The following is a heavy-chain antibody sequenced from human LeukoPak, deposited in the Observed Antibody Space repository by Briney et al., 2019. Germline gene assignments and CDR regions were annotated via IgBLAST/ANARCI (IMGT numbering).Heavy chain of an antibody. CDR1: GGSISSGSYY. CDR2: IYTSGST. D-gene: IGHD3-10*01. J-gene: IGHJ6*03. CDR3: AGSVPRYYYYYMDV. V-gene: IGHV4-61*02. Sequence: SETLPLTCTVSGGSISSGSYYWSWIRQPAGKGLEWIGRIYTSGSTNYNPSLKSRVTISVDTSKNQFSLKLSSVTAADTAVYYCAGSVPRYYYYYMDVWGKGTTVTVSS.